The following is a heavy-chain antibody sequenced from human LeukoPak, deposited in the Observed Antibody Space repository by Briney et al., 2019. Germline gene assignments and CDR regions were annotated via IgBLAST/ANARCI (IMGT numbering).Heavy chain of an antibody. CDR3: ARMVGIAAHDY. J-gene: IGHJ4*02. D-gene: IGHD6-6*01. Sequence: GGSLRLSCAASGFTFSSYWMHWVRQAPGKGLVWVSRINSDGRTTTYADSVKGRFTISRDNAKNTLYLQMNSLRAEDTAVYYCARMVGIAAHDYWGQGTLVTVSS. V-gene: IGHV3-74*01. CDR1: GFTFSSYW. CDR2: INSDGRTT.